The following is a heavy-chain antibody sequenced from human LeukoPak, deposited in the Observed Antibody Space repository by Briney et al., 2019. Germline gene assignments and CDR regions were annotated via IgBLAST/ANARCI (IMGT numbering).Heavy chain of an antibody. D-gene: IGHD2-21*02. CDR1: GFTFSSYW. J-gene: IGHJ4*02. CDR2: INTDGSTT. Sequence: GGSLRLSCAASGFTFSSYWMHWVRQAPGKGLVWVSRINTDGSTTNYADSVKGRFTIPRDNAKNSLYLQMNSLRAEDTAVYYCARDSAAVTGEGHTDYWGQGTLVTVSS. V-gene: IGHV3-74*01. CDR3: ARDSAAVTGEGHTDY.